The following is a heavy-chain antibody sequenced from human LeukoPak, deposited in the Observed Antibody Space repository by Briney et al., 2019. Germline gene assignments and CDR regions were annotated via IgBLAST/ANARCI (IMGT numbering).Heavy chain of an antibody. CDR2: INPSGGST. J-gene: IGHJ6*03. CDR3: ARSGRGYSYGHQYYYYYYMDV. D-gene: IGHD5-18*01. CDR1: GYTFTSYY. Sequence: ASVKVSCKASGYTFTSYYMHWVRQAPGQGLEWMGIINPSGGSTSYAQKLQGRVTMTRDMSTSTVYMELSSLRSEDTAVYYCARSGRGYSYGHQYYYYYYMDVWGKGTTVTISS. V-gene: IGHV1-46*01.